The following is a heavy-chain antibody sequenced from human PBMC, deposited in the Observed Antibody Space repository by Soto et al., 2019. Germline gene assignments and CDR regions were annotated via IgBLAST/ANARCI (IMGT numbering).Heavy chain of an antibody. CDR2: ISYDGSNK. CDR1: GFTFSSYA. V-gene: IGHV3-30-3*01. CDR3: AREGDGYNNPYYGMDV. J-gene: IGHJ6*02. D-gene: IGHD4-4*01. Sequence: GGSLRLSCAASGFTFSSYAMHWVRQAPGKGLEWVAVISYDGSNKYYADSVKGRFTISRDNPKNTLYLQMNSLRAEDTAVYYCAREGDGYNNPYYGMDVWGQGTTVTVSS.